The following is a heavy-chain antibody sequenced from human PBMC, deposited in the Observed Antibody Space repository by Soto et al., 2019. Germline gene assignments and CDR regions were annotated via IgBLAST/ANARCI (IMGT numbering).Heavy chain of an antibody. Sequence: PGGPLRLSCAASGFTFSSYGMHWVRQAPGKGLERVAVISYDGSNKYYADTVKGRFNISGDNSKNTMYLQMNRLRAENTDVYNSAKVAFTPFRTTPHDSGGLDHWGRGTLVTVSS. D-gene: IGHD3-16*01. V-gene: IGHV3-30*18. CDR2: ISYDGSNK. J-gene: IGHJ4*02. CDR3: AKVAFTPFRTTPHDSGGLDH. CDR1: GFTFSSYG.